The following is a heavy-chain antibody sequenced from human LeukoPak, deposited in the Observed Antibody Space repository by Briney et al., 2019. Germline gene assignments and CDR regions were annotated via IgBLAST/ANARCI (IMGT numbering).Heavy chain of an antibody. J-gene: IGHJ4*02. D-gene: IGHD3-10*01. V-gene: IGHV3-48*02. CDR3: ARGGGARPDY. CDR1: GFTFSSYG. Sequence: AGGSLRLSCTASGFTFSSYGMNWVRQAPGKGLKWVSYISSSSSAINYADSVKGRFTISRDNAKNSLFLQMNSLRDEDKAMYYCARGGGARPDYWGQGTLVTVSS. CDR2: ISSSSSAI.